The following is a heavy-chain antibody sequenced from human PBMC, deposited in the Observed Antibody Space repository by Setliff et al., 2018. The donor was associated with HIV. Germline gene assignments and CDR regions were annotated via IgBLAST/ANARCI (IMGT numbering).Heavy chain of an antibody. Sequence: SVKVSCKASSYTFTRYGISWVRLAPGQGLEWMGGIIPILGVANYAQKFQGRLTITADKSTNTAYMELSSLKSDDTAVYYCARGPEEGDCSGGSCYGNFDPWGQGTLVTISS. V-gene: IGHV1-69*10. J-gene: IGHJ5*02. CDR2: IIPILGVA. D-gene: IGHD2-15*01. CDR1: SYTFTRYG. CDR3: ARGPEEGDCSGGSCYGNFDP.